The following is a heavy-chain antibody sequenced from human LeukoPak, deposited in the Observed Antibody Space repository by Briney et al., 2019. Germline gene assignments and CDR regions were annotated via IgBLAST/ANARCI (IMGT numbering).Heavy chain of an antibody. CDR3: AKGSGGYSYASFGLDRDY. V-gene: IGHV3-7*01. CDR2: IKQDGSEK. CDR1: GFTFSSYW. Sequence: PGGSLRLSRAASGFTFSSYWMSWVRQAPGKGLEWVANIKQDGSEKYYVDSVKGRFTISRDNAKNSLYPQMNSLRAEDTAVYYCAKGSGGYSYASFGLDRDYWGQGTLVTVSS. D-gene: IGHD5-18*01. J-gene: IGHJ4*02.